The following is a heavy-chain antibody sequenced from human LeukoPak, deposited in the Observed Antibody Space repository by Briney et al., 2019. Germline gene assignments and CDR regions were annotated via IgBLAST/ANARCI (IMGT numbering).Heavy chain of an antibody. D-gene: IGHD3-10*01. J-gene: IGHJ5*02. Sequence: SETLSLTCAVYGGSFSRYYWSWIRQPPGKGLEWIGEINHSGSTIYNPSLKSRVTISLDTSKNQFSLKLRSVTAADTAMYYCAREDYGSGIGGSDWFDPWGQGTLVTVSS. V-gene: IGHV4-34*01. CDR3: AREDYGSGIGGSDWFDP. CDR2: INHSGST. CDR1: GGSFSRYY.